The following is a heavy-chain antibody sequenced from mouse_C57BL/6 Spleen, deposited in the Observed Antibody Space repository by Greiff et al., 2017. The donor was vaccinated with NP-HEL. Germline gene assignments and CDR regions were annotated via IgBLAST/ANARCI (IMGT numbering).Heavy chain of an antibody. CDR1: GYAFSSSW. CDR3: ANRAGDLPGYAMDY. Sequence: QVQLQQSGPELVKPGASVKISCKASGYAFSSSWMNWVKQRPGKGLEWIGRIYPGDGDTNYNGKFKGKATLTADKSSSTAYMQLSSLTSDDSAVYFCANRAGDLPGYAMDYWGQGTSVTVSS. CDR2: IYPGDGDT. J-gene: IGHJ4*01. V-gene: IGHV1-82*01.